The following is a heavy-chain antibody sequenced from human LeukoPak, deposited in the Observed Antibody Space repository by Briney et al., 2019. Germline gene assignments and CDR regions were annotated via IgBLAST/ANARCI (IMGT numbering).Heavy chain of an antibody. CDR1: GGSISNYY. CDR2: IYYSGST. CDR3: ARGFRRWIGGY. J-gene: IGHJ4*02. Sequence: SETLSLTCTVSGGSISNYYWSWIRQPPGKGLEWIGNIYYSGSTNYNPSLKSRVTISVDTSKNEFSLKLRSVTAADTAVYYCARGFRRWIGGYWGQGSLVTVSS. D-gene: IGHD5-12*01. V-gene: IGHV4-59*01.